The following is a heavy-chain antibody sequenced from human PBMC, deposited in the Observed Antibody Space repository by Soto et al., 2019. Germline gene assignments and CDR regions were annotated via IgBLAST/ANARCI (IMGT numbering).Heavy chain of an antibody. CDR3: GRAIGRGIIRD. CDR2: IYSSGTFI. J-gene: IGHJ4*02. D-gene: IGHD3-10*01. Sequence: VQLVESGGGVVQPGRSLRLSCAASGFTFSSYGMHWVRQAPGKGLEWVSSIYSSGTFIYYADSVKGRFTISRDDAKNSLFLQMNSLRAEDTAVYYCGRAIGRGIIRDWGQGTLVTVSS. CDR1: GFTFSSYG. V-gene: IGHV3-21*01.